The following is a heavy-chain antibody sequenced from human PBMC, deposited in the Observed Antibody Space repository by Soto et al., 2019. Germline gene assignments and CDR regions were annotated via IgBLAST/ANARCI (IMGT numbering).Heavy chain of an antibody. CDR3: VKGYWKGDV. V-gene: IGHV3-23*01. J-gene: IGHJ6*02. CDR2: ISGSGGSI. CDR1: GFTFSTYA. D-gene: IGHD1-1*01. Sequence: EVQLLESGGGLVQPGGSLRLSCAASGFTFSTYAMIWVRQAPGNGLEWVSAISGSGGSIHYADSVKGRFTISRDNSKNRLYLQMNSLRDEDTAVYHCVKGYWKGDVWGQGTTVTVSS.